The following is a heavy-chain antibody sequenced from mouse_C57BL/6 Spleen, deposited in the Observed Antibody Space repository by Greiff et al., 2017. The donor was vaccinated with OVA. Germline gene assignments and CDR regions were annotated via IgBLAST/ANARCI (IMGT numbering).Heavy chain of an antibody. CDR2: IYPGSGST. V-gene: IGHV1-55*01. CDR3: AYSNYPTFYAMDY. CDR1: GYTFTSYW. Sequence: QVQLQQPGAELVKPGASVKMSCKASGYTFTSYWITWVKQRPGQGLEWIGDIYPGSGSTNYNEKFKSKATLTVDTSSSTAYMQLSSLTSEDSAVYYCAYSNYPTFYAMDYWGQGTSVTVSS. J-gene: IGHJ4*01. D-gene: IGHD2-5*01.